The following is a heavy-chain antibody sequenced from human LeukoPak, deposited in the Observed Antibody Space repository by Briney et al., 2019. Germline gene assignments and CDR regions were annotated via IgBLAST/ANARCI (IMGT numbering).Heavy chain of an antibody. V-gene: IGHV7-4-1*02. CDR2: INTNTGNP. CDR1: GYTFSTYS. D-gene: IGHD2-2*01. J-gene: IGHJ5*02. Sequence: ASVKVSCKTSGYTFSTYSITWVRQAPGEGLEWMGWINTNTGNPTYAQGFTGRFVFSLDTSVSTAYLQISSLRAEDTAVYYCARVDYSSTSNWFDPWGQGTLVTVSS. CDR3: ARVDYSSTSNWFDP.